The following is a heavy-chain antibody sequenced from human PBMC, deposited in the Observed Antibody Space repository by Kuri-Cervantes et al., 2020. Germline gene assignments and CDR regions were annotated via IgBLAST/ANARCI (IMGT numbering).Heavy chain of an antibody. J-gene: IGHJ4*02. CDR2: INPNSGGT. V-gene: IGHV1-2*02. CDR3: AREADGSGSYTIYFDY. CDR1: GYTFTSYT. Sequence: ASVKVSCKAFGYTFTSYTLHWVRQAPGQGLEWMGWINPNSGGTNYAQKFQGRVTMTRDTSISTAYMELSRLRSDDTAVYYCAREADGSGSYTIYFDYWGQGTLVTVSS. D-gene: IGHD3-10*01.